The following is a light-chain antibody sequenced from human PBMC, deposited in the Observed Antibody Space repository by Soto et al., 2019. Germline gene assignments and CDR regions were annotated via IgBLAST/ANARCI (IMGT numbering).Light chain of an antibody. Sequence: EIVLTQSPGSLSLSPGQRATLSCRASQSVDSTFFAWYQKKPGQAPRLLIYCASKRDTGVPDRFSGSGSGTDFTLTISRLEPEDLAVYYCQQYMSSVTFGQGTKVEI. J-gene: IGKJ1*01. CDR1: QSVDSTF. V-gene: IGKV3-20*01. CDR2: CAS. CDR3: QQYMSSVT.